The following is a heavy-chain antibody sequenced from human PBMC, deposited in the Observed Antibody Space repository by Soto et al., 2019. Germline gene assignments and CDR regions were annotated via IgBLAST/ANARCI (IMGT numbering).Heavy chain of an antibody. CDR1: GFTVSYNY. CDR3: ARGMYGSGSYYIGDAFDM. CDR2: IYRGGAT. J-gene: IGHJ3*02. Sequence: GGSLRLSCAVSGFTVSYNYMNWLRQAPGKGLEWVSVIYRGGATFYADSVKGRFTISRDNSKNTLYLQMKSLRAEDTAVYYCARGMYGSGSYYIGDAFDMWGQGTMVTVSS. D-gene: IGHD3-10*01. V-gene: IGHV3-53*01.